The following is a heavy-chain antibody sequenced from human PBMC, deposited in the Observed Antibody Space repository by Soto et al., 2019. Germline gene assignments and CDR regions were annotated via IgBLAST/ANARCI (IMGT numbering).Heavy chain of an antibody. CDR3: AKDQGDASKTFEL. CDR2: IRGSGDST. J-gene: IGHJ4*02. D-gene: IGHD1-26*01. Sequence: EVRLSESGGGLVQPGGSLRLSCAASEFTFSRYAMIWVRQAPGKGLEWVSTIRGSGDSTFYADSVKGRFTVSRDNSENTLYLQMNSLRAEDTAFYYCAKDQGDASKTFELWGQGTLVTVSS. V-gene: IGHV3-23*01. CDR1: EFTFSRYA.